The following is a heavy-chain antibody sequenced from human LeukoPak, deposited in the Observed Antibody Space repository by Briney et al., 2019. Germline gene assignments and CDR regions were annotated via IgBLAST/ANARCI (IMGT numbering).Heavy chain of an antibody. D-gene: IGHD3-10*01. V-gene: IGHV3-53*01. CDR1: GFSVSSNY. CDR3: SRGTYPYSSDT. CDR2: IYSGGST. Sequence: GGSLRLSCAASGFSVSSNYMSWVRQAPGKGLEWVSVIYSGGSTYYADSVKGRFTISRDNAKNILYLQMNSLRAENTAVYYCSRGTYPYSSDTWGQGALVTVSS. J-gene: IGHJ5*02.